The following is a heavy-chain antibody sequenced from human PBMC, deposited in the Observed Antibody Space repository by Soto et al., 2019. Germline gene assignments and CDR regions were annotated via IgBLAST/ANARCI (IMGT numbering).Heavy chain of an antibody. J-gene: IGHJ5*02. D-gene: IGHD5-18*01. CDR1: GGSISSGGYS. CDR2: IYHSGST. CDR3: ARLVWSYGTWFDP. Sequence: SETLSLTCAVSGGSISSGGYSWSWIRQPPGKGLEWIGYIYHSGSTYYNPSLKSRVTISVDTSKNQFSLKLSSVTAADTAVYYCARLVWSYGTWFDPWGQGTLVTVS. V-gene: IGHV4-30-2*01.